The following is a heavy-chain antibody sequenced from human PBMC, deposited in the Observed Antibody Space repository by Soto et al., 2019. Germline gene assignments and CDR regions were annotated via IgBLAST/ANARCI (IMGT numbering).Heavy chain of an antibody. D-gene: IGHD6-6*01. J-gene: IGHJ5*02. Sequence: ASVKVSCKASGGTFSSYWIGWVRHMPGKGLEWMGIIYPGDSDTRYSPSFQGQVTISADKSISTAYLQWSSLKASDTAMYYCARYYSGSSPGLDPWGQGTQVTVSS. CDR2: IYPGDSDT. V-gene: IGHV5-51*01. CDR1: GGTFSSYW. CDR3: ARYYSGSSPGLDP.